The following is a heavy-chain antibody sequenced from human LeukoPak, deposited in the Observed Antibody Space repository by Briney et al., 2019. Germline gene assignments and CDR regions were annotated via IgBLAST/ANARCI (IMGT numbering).Heavy chain of an antibody. Sequence: PGRSLRLSCAASGFTFDDYAMHWVRQAPGKGLEWVSGISWNSGSIGYADSVKGRFTISRDNAKNSLYLQMNSLRAEDTALYYCAKGHLLEWIDYWGQGTLVTVSS. D-gene: IGHD3-3*01. V-gene: IGHV3-9*01. J-gene: IGHJ4*02. CDR3: AKGHLLEWIDY. CDR2: ISWNSGSI. CDR1: GFTFDDYA.